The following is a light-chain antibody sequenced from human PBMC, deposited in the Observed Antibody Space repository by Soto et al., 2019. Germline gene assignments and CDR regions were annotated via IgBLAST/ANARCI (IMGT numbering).Light chain of an antibody. CDR2: AAS. V-gene: IGKV1-5*01. Sequence: DIQMTQSPSTLSASVGDRVTITCRASQSISSWLAWYQQRPGQAPKVLIYAASSLQSGVPSRFSGSGSGTDFTLTISSLQADDFATYYCRQYNTYSSWTFGQGTKVDIK. CDR3: RQYNTYSSWT. J-gene: IGKJ1*01. CDR1: QSISSW.